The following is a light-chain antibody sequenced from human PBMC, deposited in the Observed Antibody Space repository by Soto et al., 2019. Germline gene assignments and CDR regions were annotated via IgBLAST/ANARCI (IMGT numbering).Light chain of an antibody. CDR1: QSVSSTF. Sequence: DIVLTQSPGTLSLSPGERATLSCRASQSVSSTFFAWYQQKPGQAPRLLMFGASNRATGIPDRFRGSGSGTDFTLTISRLEPEDFAMSYCQQYGTSPRGTFGQGTKVEVK. J-gene: IGKJ1*01. CDR2: GAS. CDR3: QQYGTSPRGT. V-gene: IGKV3-20*01.